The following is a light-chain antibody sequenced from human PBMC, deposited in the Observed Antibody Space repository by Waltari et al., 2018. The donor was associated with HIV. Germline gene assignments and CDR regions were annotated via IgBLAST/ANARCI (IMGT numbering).Light chain of an antibody. V-gene: IGKV1-NL1*01. J-gene: IGKJ1*01. CDR2: EAS. Sequence: IQMTQSPSSLSASVGDRVTITCRASQGMPSSVAWYQQKPGKAPKLLFFEASRVQSGVPSRFSGSGTGTDYTLTISSLQSEDFATYYCQQDYGIPPWTFGQGTEVEVK. CDR3: QQDYGIPPWT. CDR1: QGMPSS.